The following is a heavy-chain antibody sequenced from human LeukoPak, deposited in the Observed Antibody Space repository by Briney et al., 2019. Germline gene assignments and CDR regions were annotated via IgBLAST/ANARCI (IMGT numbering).Heavy chain of an antibody. J-gene: IGHJ4*02. V-gene: IGHV3-30*04. CDR3: ARGYCSGGSCYSVRSVDTARKAAFDY. D-gene: IGHD2-15*01. Sequence: GGSLRLSCAASGFTFSSYAMHWVRQAPGKGLEWVAVISYDGSNKYYADSVKGRFTISRDNSKNTLYLQMNSLRAEDTAVYYCARGYCSGGSCYSVRSVDTARKAAFDYWGQGTLVTVSS. CDR2: ISYDGSNK. CDR1: GFTFSSYA.